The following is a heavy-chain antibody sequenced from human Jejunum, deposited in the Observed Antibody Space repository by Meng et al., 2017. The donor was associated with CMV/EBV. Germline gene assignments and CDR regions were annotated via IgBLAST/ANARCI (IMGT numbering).Heavy chain of an antibody. CDR2: FYSSDTY. CDR3: ARGPGASTREGFDH. Sequence: VQLQESVPGLLKPSDTLSLTCTVSGGSINNYYWSWIRQSAGKGLEWIGRFYSSDTYNYHPSLNSRVTMSLDTSKKQFSLILSSVTAADTARYYCARGPGASTREGFDHWGLGTLVTVSS. J-gene: IGHJ4*02. CDR1: GGSINNYY. D-gene: IGHD1-26*01. V-gene: IGHV4-4*07.